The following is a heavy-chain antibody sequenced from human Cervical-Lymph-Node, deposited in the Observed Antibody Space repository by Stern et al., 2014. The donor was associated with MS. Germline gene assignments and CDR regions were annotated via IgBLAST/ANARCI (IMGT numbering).Heavy chain of an antibody. J-gene: IGHJ6*02. CDR1: GGSISSGSYY. Sequence: VQLEESGPGLVKPSQTLSLTCTVSGGSISSGSYYWSWIRQPAGKGLEWIGRIYTSGSTTSNPSLKSRVTISVDTSTNQVSLKLSSVTAADTAVYYCARDWVRYYYGMDVWGQGTTVTVSS. CDR2: IYTSGST. CDR3: ARDWVRYYYGMDV. V-gene: IGHV4-61*02. D-gene: IGHD3-16*01.